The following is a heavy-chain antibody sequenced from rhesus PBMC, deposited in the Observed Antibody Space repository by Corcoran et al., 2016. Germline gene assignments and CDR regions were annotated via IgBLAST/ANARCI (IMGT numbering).Heavy chain of an antibody. CDR1: GGSISSHF. Sequence: QVQLQESGPGLVKPSETLSLTCAVSGGSISSHFCSWTRQAPGKGLEWIGRIYGSGGSTDYNPSLKSRVTISTDTSKNQFSLKLSSVTAADTAVYYCARENYSSGLAYWGQGVLVTVSS. CDR2: IYGSGGST. CDR3: ARENYSSGLAY. J-gene: IGHJ4*01. V-gene: IGHV4-160*01. D-gene: IGHD6-31*01.